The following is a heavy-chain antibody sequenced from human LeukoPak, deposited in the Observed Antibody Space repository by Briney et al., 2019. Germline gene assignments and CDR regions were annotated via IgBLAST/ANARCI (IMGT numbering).Heavy chain of an antibody. Sequence: GASVKVSCKASGYTFTSYAMHWVRQAPGQRLEWMGWINAGNGNTKYSQKFQGRVTITRDTSASTAYMELSSLRSEDTAVYYCAREELYYYGSGSYSFDYWGQGTLVTVSS. J-gene: IGHJ4*02. CDR3: AREELYYYGSGSYSFDY. V-gene: IGHV1-3*01. D-gene: IGHD3-10*01. CDR1: GYTFTSYA. CDR2: INAGNGNT.